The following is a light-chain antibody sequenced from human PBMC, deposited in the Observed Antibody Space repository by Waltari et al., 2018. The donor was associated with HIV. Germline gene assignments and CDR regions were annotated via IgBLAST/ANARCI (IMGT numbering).Light chain of an antibody. CDR2: DVT. J-gene: IGLJ2*01. Sequence: QSALTQPPSASGSPGPSVTISCTETSSDVGAYNYVSWFQQHPGKAPKLMIYDVTKRPSGVPDRFSGSKSDNTASLTVSGLQAEDEADYYCASHAGSKDVFGGGTRLTVL. CDR1: SSDVGAYNY. CDR3: ASHAGSKDV. V-gene: IGLV2-8*01.